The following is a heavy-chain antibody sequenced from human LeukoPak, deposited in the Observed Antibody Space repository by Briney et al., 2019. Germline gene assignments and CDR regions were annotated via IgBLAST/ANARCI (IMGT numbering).Heavy chain of an antibody. Sequence: SETLSLTCTVSGGSISSYYWSWIRQPPGKGLEWIGYIYYSGSTNYNPSLKSRVTISVDTSKNQFSLKLSSVTAADTAVYYCARRDYGGNSELNYWGQGTLVTVSS. CDR1: GGSISSYY. CDR3: ARRDYGGNSELNY. J-gene: IGHJ4*02. V-gene: IGHV4-59*08. D-gene: IGHD4-23*01. CDR2: IYYSGST.